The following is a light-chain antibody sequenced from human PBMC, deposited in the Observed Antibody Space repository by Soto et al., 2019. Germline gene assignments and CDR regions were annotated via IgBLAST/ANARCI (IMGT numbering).Light chain of an antibody. CDR3: QSYDSRLSAGV. CDR1: SSNIGAGYD. CDR2: GNS. J-gene: IGLJ1*01. V-gene: IGLV1-40*01. Sequence: QSVLTQPPSVSGAPGQRVTISCTGSSSNIGAGYDVHWYQQLPGTAPKLLIYGNSNRPSGVPDRFSGSKSGTSASLAITGLQAEDEADYYCQSYDSRLSAGVFGTGTRSPS.